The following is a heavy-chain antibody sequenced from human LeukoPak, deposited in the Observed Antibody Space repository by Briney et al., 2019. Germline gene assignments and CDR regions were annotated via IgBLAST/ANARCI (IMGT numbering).Heavy chain of an antibody. CDR2: LPHVGSNK. D-gene: IGHD6-6*01. J-gene: IGHJ6*03. CDR1: GVSLSSSA. CDR3: ARQGSSLHYYHNYLDV. Sequence: PGGSLRLPCVVSGVSLSSSAMHWVRQAPGKGLEWVAVLPHVGSNKYYVDSVQGRFTISRDNSKNTLYLQMNSLRPEDTAVYYCARQGSSLHYYHNYLDVWGKGTTVIVSS. V-gene: IGHV3-30*11.